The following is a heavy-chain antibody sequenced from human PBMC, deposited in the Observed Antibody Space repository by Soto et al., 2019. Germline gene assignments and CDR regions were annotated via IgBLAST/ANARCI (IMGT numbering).Heavy chain of an antibody. CDR3: AKEDTSSGSLDY. CDR1: GFPFGENA. D-gene: IGHD6-19*01. Sequence: PGGSLRLSFAASGFPFGENAMSWVRPAPGKGLEWVSGISDSGATTYYADSVRGRFTISRDNSKNTLYLQMKSLRAEDSASYYCAKEDTSSGSLDYWGQGALVTVSS. CDR2: ISDSGATT. V-gene: IGHV3-23*01. J-gene: IGHJ4*02.